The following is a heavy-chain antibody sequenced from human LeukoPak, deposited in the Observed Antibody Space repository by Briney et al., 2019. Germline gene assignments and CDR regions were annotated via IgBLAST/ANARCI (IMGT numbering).Heavy chain of an antibody. Sequence: GGSLRLSCAASGFTFSSYWTHWVRQAPGKGLLWVSRINSDGSVTTYADSVKGRFTISRDNAKNTLYLQMNSLRAEDTAVYYCTRATGSFYGLGYWGQGTLVTVSS. CDR3: TRATGSFYGLGY. CDR1: GFTFSSYW. V-gene: IGHV3-74*01. J-gene: IGHJ4*02. CDR2: INSDGSVT. D-gene: IGHD1-26*01.